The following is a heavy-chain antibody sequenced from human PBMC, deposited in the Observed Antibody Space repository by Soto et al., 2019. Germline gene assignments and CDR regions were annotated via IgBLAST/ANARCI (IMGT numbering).Heavy chain of an antibody. J-gene: IGHJ4*02. CDR2: IYFNGNT. D-gene: IGHD3-16*01. CDR3: ASVTFGGVVLAH. CDR1: AASFSKYY. V-gene: IGHV4-59*01. Sequence: KTSETLSLTCTVSAASFSKYYWSWIRKPPGKGLEWIGYIYFNGNTNYNPSLKRRVTISIDTSKKQISLNLTSVTDADTAVYYCASVTFGGVVLAHWGQGTLVTVSS.